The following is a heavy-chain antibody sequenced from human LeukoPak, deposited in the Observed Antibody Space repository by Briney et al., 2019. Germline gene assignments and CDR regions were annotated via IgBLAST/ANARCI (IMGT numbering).Heavy chain of an antibody. D-gene: IGHD6-13*01. J-gene: IGHJ4*02. V-gene: IGHV3-53*01. CDR1: GFTVSSNY. Sequence: GGSLRLSCAASGFTVSSNYVSWVRQAPGKGLEWVSVTYSGGDTYYADSVKGRFTISRDNSKNTLYLQMNSLRAEDTAVYYCARLGMIQAYSTEDYWGQGTLVTVSS. CDR2: TYSGGDT. CDR3: ARLGMIQAYSTEDY.